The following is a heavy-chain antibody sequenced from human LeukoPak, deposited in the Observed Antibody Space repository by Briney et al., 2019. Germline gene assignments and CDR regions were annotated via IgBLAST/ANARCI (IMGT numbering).Heavy chain of an antibody. Sequence: GGSLRLSCAASGFTFSNSLMHWVRQVPGKGLVWVARIDADGSTTHYADSVKGRFTISRDRARNSLYLQMDSLRPEDTALYYCAKDTGGNGAYFYAMDVWGQGTSVTVSS. J-gene: IGHJ6*02. CDR3: AKDTGGNGAYFYAMDV. CDR1: GFTFSNSL. CDR2: IDADGSTT. D-gene: IGHD4-23*01. V-gene: IGHV3-74*01.